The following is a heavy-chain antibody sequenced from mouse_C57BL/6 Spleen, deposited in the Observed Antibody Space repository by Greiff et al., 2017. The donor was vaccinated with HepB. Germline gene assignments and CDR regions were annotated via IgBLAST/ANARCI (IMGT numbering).Heavy chain of an antibody. Sequence: EVQLQQSVAELVRPGASVKLSCTASGFNIKNPYMHWVKQRPEQGLEWIGRIDPANGNTKYAPKFQGKATITADTSSNTAYLQLSSLTSEDTAIYYCARHWYFDVWGTGTTVTVSS. CDR2: IDPANGNT. CDR1: GFNIKNPY. CDR3: ARHWYFDV. V-gene: IGHV14-3*01. J-gene: IGHJ1*03.